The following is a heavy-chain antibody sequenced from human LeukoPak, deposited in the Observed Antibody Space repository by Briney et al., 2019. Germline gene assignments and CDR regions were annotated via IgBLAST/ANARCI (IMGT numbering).Heavy chain of an antibody. CDR3: AKGEVLRYFDWFPSTIDY. CDR2: ISYDGSNK. CDR1: GFTFSSYG. J-gene: IGHJ4*02. V-gene: IGHV3-30*18. Sequence: GRSLRLSCAASGFTFSSYGMHWVRQAPGKGLEWVAVISYDGSNKYYTDSVKGRFTISRDNSKNTLYLQMNSLRAEDTAVYYCAKGEVLRYFDWFPSTIDYWGQGTLVTVSS. D-gene: IGHD3-9*01.